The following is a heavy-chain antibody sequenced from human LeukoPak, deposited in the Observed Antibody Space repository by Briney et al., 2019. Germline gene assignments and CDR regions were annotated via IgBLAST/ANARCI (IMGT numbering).Heavy chain of an antibody. CDR3: AKEAGSSGWYRGPDAFDI. V-gene: IGHV3-23*01. J-gene: IGHJ3*02. CDR1: GFTFSSYA. Sequence: GGSLRLSCAASGFTFSSYAMSGVRQAPGKGLEWVSAISGSGGSTYYADSVKGRFTISRDNSKNTLYLQMNSLRAEDTAVYYCAKEAGSSGWYRGPDAFDIWGQGTMVTVSS. D-gene: IGHD6-19*01. CDR2: ISGSGGST.